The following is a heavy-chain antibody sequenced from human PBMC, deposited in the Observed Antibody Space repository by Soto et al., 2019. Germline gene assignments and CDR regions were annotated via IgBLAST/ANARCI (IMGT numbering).Heavy chain of an antibody. Sequence: ASVKVSCKASGYTFTSYGISWVRQAPGQGLEWMGWISAYNRNTNYAQKLQGRVTMTTDTSTSTAYMELRSLRSDDTAVYYCARVELRYYDSSGYYSGAFDIWGQGTMGTVSS. V-gene: IGHV1-18*01. CDR2: ISAYNRNT. J-gene: IGHJ3*02. D-gene: IGHD3-22*01. CDR3: ARVELRYYDSSGYYSGAFDI. CDR1: GYTFTSYG.